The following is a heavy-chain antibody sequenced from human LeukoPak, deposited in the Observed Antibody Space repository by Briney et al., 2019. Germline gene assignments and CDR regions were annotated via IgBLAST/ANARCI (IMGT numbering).Heavy chain of an antibody. V-gene: IGHV3-30*04. D-gene: IGHD2-15*01. CDR1: GFTFSSYA. CDR3: ASLGYCSGGSCYLSPDPDAFDI. CDR2: ISYDGSNK. J-gene: IGHJ3*02. Sequence: GSLRLSCAASGFTFSSYAMHWVRQAPGKGLEWVAVISYDGSNKYYADSVKGRFTISRDNSKNTLYLQMNSLRAEDTVVYYCASLGYCSGGSCYLSPDPDAFDIWGQGTMVTVSS.